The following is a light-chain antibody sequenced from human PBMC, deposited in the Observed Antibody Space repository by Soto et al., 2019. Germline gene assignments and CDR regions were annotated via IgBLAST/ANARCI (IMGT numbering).Light chain of an antibody. CDR2: HAS. Sequence: EIVLTQSPGTLSLSPGERATLSCRASQGISSKYLAWYQQKPGQAPRLLIYHASSRATGIPARISGSGSGTDFILTISRLEPEDIAVYYCQHYGESPWTLGQGTPVDMK. CDR3: QHYGESPWT. J-gene: IGKJ1*01. V-gene: IGKV3-20*01. CDR1: QGISSKY.